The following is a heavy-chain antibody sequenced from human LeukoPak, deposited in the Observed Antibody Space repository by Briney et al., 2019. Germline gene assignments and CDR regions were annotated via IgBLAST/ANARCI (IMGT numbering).Heavy chain of an antibody. Sequence: GASVKVSCKASGYTFTNYGFSWVRQAPGQGLEWMGWISAYNGNTNYAQKLQGTVTMTTDTSTSTAYMELRSLRSDDTAVYYCARDSSGWFFAFDIWGQGTMATVSS. J-gene: IGHJ3*02. CDR1: GYTFTNYG. CDR3: ARDSSGWFFAFDI. D-gene: IGHD6-19*01. V-gene: IGHV1-18*01. CDR2: ISAYNGNT.